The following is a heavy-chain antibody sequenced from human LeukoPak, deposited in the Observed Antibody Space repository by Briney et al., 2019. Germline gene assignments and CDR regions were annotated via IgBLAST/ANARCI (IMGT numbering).Heavy chain of an antibody. V-gene: IGHV4-4*02. J-gene: IGHJ3*02. CDR1: GGSISSSNW. CDR3: ARDPRDSSNPTPVDAFDI. CDR2: IYHSGST. D-gene: IGHD6-13*01. Sequence: PSGTLSLTCAVSGGSISSSNWWSWVRQPPGKGLEWIGEIYHSGSTNYNPSLKGRVTISVDKSKNQFSLKLSSVTAADTAVYYCARDPRDSSNPTPVDAFDIWGQGTMVTVSS.